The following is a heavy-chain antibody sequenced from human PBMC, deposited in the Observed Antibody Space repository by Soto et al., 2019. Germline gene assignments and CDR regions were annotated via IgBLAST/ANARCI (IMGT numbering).Heavy chain of an antibody. D-gene: IGHD6-13*01. CDR1: GFTFSSYA. CDR3: AKDLPPGIAAAGKSLDY. V-gene: IGHV3-23*01. Sequence: GGSLRLSCAASGFTFSSYAMSWVRQAPGKGLEWVSAISGSGGSTYYADSVKGRSTISRDNSKNTLYLQMNSLRAEDTAVYYCAKDLPPGIAAAGKSLDYWGQGTLVTVSS. CDR2: ISGSGGST. J-gene: IGHJ4*02.